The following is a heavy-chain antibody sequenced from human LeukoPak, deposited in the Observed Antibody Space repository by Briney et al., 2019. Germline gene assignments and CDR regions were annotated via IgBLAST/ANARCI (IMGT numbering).Heavy chain of an antibody. CDR3: ARDGGYCSSTSCRINNWFDP. CDR2: INPNSGGT. Sequence: ASVKVSCKASGYTFTGYYVHWVRQAPGQGLEWMGWINPNSGGTNYAQKFQGRVTMTRDTSISTAYMELSRLRSDDTAVYYCARDGGYCSSTSCRINNWFDPWGQGTLVTVSS. J-gene: IGHJ5*02. D-gene: IGHD2-2*01. V-gene: IGHV1-2*02. CDR1: GYTFTGYY.